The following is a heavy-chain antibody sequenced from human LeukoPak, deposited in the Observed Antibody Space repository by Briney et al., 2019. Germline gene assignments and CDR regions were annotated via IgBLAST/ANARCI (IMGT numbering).Heavy chain of an antibody. V-gene: IGHV4-30-2*01. Sequence: SETLSLTCTVSGGSISSGGYYWSWIRQPPGKGLEWIGYIYHSGSTYYNPSLKSRVTISVDRSKNQFSLKLSSVTAADTAVYYCTGNIVVVPAPYIWGQGTMVTVSS. CDR2: IYHSGST. CDR1: GGSISSGGYY. D-gene: IGHD2-2*01. CDR3: TGNIVVVPAPYI. J-gene: IGHJ3*02.